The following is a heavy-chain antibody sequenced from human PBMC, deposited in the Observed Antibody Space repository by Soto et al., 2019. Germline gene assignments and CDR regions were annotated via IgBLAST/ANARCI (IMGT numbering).Heavy chain of an antibody. CDR3: ARDVKSNSGAYPLY. CDR1: GFSLNYYW. J-gene: IGHJ4*02. CDR2: INSAGSDI. D-gene: IGHD3-10*01. Sequence: GGSLRLSCEASGFSLNYYWMNWVRHAPGQGLVWVSRINSAGSDISYADAGKGQFPVYKDSARNTLYLQRNSGTAEDRAVYYCARDVKSNSGAYPLYGGQGVLATFPS. V-gene: IGHV3-74*01.